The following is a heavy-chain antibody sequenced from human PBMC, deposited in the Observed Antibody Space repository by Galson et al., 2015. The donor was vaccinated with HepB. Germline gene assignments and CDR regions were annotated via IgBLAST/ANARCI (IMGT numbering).Heavy chain of an antibody. Sequence: SLRLSCAASGFTFSSSSMNWVRQAPGKGLEWASSITTNSNYISYADSVKGRFTISRDNAKNSLYLQMNILRAEDTAVYYCARVLGGGWYWFDPWGQGTLVTVSS. CDR2: ITTNSNYI. D-gene: IGHD6-19*01. J-gene: IGHJ5*02. CDR3: ARVLGGGWYWFDP. CDR1: GFTFSSSS. V-gene: IGHV3-21*01.